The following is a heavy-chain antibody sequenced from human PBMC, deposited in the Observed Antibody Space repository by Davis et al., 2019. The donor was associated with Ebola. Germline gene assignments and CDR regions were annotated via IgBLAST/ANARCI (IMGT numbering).Heavy chain of an antibody. CDR3: VRSLTGADSL. Sequence: GESLKISCSASGFTFADHWVNWVRQAPGKGLEWVANTNEDGGQKYYVDSVKGRFTISKDNARNSVHLQMDSLSVEDTAVFFCVRSLTGADSLWGQGTLVTVSS. J-gene: IGHJ4*02. V-gene: IGHV3-7*01. D-gene: IGHD6-19*01. CDR1: GFTFADHW. CDR2: TNEDGGQK.